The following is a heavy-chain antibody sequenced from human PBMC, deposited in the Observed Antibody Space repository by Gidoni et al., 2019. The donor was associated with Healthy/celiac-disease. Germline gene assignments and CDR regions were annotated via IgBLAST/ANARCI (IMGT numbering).Heavy chain of an antibody. V-gene: IGHV3-30*14. CDR2: FSYGLNNQ. J-gene: IGHJ1*01. Sequence: QVQLVESGGGVVQPGRSLRLSCAASGFTFSSYAMHLVRQAPGKGLEWVAGFSYGLNNQYFAISVDGRITSSRDNSKNTLYLQMNSLRAGDTAFYYCARGQTVVPAARPGNFFQQWGQGTLVT. D-gene: IGHD2-2*01. CDR3: ARGQTVVPAARPGNFFQQ. CDR1: GFTFSSYA.